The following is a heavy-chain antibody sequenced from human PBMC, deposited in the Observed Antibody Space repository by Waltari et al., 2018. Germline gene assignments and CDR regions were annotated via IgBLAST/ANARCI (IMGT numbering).Heavy chain of an antibody. V-gene: IGHV1-3*01. J-gene: IGHJ4*02. CDR3: ASRPSGSYFDY. CDR1: GYTFTSYA. D-gene: IGHD1-26*01. Sequence: QVQLVQSGAEVKKPGASVKVSCKASGYTFTSYAMHWVRQAPGQRLEWMGWINAGNGNTKYSQKFQGRVTITRDTSASTAYMELSSVTAADTAVYYCASRPSGSYFDYWGQGTLVTVSS. CDR2: INAGNGNT.